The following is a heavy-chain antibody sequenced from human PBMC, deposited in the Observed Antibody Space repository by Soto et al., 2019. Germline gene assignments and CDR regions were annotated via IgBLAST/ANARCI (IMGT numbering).Heavy chain of an antibody. CDR2: IVPVSGTT. J-gene: IGHJ4*02. CDR1: GGTFSHYA. CDR3: ARARGYCSGTGCYSGF. D-gene: IGHD2-2*02. V-gene: IGHV1-69*06. Sequence: PVKVSCKSSGGTFSHYAITWVRQAPGQGLEWMGGIVPVSGTTDYAEKFRGRVTITADKITSTAYMELTSLQSDDTAVYYCARARGYCSGTGCYSGFWGQGTLVTVSS.